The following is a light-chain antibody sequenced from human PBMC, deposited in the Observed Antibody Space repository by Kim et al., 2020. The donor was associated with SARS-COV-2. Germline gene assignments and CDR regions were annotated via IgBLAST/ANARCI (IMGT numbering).Light chain of an antibody. CDR3: HQTSVTPWT. CDR1: KTVDRY. V-gene: IGKV1-39*01. J-gene: IGKJ1*01. CDR2: AAS. Sequence: ASVGDRGTITCRARKTVDRYLHWYQQKPGKAPSLLIYAASTLHSGVPSRFSGSGSGTEFTLTITGLQPEDFASYYCHQTSVTPWTFGQGTKVDIK.